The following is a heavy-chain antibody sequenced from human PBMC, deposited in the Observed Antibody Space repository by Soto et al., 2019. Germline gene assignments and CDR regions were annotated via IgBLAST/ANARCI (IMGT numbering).Heavy chain of an antibody. V-gene: IGHV3-74*01. CDR3: ARDPAPSGWYDY. J-gene: IGHJ4*02. CDR2: INSDGSST. CDR1: GLTFSNYW. D-gene: IGHD6-19*01. Sequence: GGSLRLSCGASGLTFSNYWMDWVRQVPGKGLVWVSLINSDGSSTSYADSVKGRFTIFRDNAKNTLYLQMNSLRAEDTAVYYCARDPAPSGWYDYWGQGTLVTVSS.